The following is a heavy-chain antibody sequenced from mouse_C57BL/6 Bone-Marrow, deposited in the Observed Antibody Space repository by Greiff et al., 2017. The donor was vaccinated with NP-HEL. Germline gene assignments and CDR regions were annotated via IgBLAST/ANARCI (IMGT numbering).Heavy chain of an antibody. Sequence: VQLKQSGTVLARPGAAVKMSCKTSSYTFTSYWMHWVKQRPGQGLEWIGAIYPGNSDTSYNQKFKGKAKLTAVTSASTAYMELSSLTNEDSAVYYCTRTITTVVAPYAMDYWGQGTSVTVSS. D-gene: IGHD1-1*01. CDR3: TRTITTVVAPYAMDY. CDR2: IYPGNSDT. V-gene: IGHV1-5*01. CDR1: SYTFTSYW. J-gene: IGHJ4*01.